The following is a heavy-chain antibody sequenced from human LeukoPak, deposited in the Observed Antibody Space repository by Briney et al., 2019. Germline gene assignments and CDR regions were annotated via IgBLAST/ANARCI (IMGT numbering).Heavy chain of an antibody. Sequence: GGSLRLSCAASGFTFSSYSMNWVRQAPGKGLEWVSAISGSGGSTYYADSVKGRFTISRDNSKNTLYLQMNSLRAEDTAVYYCAKTYYDFWSGEIDYWGQGTLVTVSS. D-gene: IGHD3-3*01. V-gene: IGHV3-23*01. CDR2: ISGSGGST. CDR3: AKTYYDFWSGEIDY. J-gene: IGHJ4*02. CDR1: GFTFSSYS.